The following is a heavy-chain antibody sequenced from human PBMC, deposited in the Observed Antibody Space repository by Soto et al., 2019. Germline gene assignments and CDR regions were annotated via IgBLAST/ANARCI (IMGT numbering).Heavy chain of an antibody. CDR3: ARWLHHWYYFDY. Sequence: QVQLVQSGAEVKKPGASVKVSCKASGYTFTSYAMHWVRQAPGQRLEWMGWINAGNGNTKYSQKFPGRVTITRDTSASTAYMELSSLRSEDTAVYYCARWLHHWYYFDYWGQGTLVTVSS. CDR2: INAGNGNT. D-gene: IGHD2-8*02. V-gene: IGHV1-3*01. J-gene: IGHJ4*02. CDR1: GYTFTSYA.